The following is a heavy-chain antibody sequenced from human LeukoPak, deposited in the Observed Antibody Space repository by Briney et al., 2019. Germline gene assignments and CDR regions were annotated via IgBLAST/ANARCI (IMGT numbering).Heavy chain of an antibody. V-gene: IGHV3-11*01. CDR2: ISSSGSTI. D-gene: IGHD6-19*01. CDR3: ARTYSRGWYYFYY. J-gene: IGHJ4*02. Sequence: PGGSLRLSCAASGFTFSDYYMSWIRQAPGKGLEWVSYISSSGSTIYYADSVKGRFTISRDNAKNSLYLQLNSLRAEDTALYYCARTYSRGWYYFYYRGQGXLVTGS. CDR1: GFTFSDYY.